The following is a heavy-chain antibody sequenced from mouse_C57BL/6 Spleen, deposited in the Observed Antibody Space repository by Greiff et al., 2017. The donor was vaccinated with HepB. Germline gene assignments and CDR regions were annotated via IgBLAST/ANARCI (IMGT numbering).Heavy chain of an antibody. Sequence: QVQLQQPGAELVRPGTSVKLSCKASGYTFTSYWMHWVKQRPGQGLEWIGVIDPSDSYTNYNEKFKGKATLTADKSSSTAYMQFSSLTSEDSAIYYCARGGSYDGFPRHYFDYWGQGTTLTVSS. V-gene: IGHV1-59*01. CDR3: ARGGSYDGFPRHYFDY. CDR2: IDPSDSYT. J-gene: IGHJ2*01. CDR1: GYTFTSYW. D-gene: IGHD2-3*01.